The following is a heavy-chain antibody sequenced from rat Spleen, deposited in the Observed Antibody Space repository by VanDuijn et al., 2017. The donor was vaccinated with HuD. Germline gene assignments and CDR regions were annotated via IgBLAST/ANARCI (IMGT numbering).Heavy chain of an antibody. V-gene: IGHV2S12*01. CDR1: GFSLTNYG. CDR2: VSSGGNT. CDR3: IRESLPGYNSHWFVY. Sequence: QVQLKESGPGLVQPSQTLSLTCTVSGFSLTNYGVSWVRQPPGKGLEWIAAVSSGGNTYYDSTLKSRLSISRDTSKSQVFLKMNSLQTEDTATYFCIRESLPGYNSHWFVYWGQGTLVTVSS. J-gene: IGHJ3*01. D-gene: IGHD1-4*01.